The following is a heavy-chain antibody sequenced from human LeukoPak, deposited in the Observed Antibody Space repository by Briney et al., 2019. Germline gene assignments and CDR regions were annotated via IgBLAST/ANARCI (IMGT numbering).Heavy chain of an antibody. CDR3: ARRYYYNLGSFPFDF. D-gene: IGHD3-10*01. Sequence: SETLSLTCAVSGGPFSGYFWSWIRQSSGKGLEWIGEIHNSGTTNYNPSLNSRVTISEDTYKNQFYLNLSSVIAADTAVYYCARRYYYNLGSFPFDFWGQGTLVTVSS. CDR1: GGPFSGYF. CDR2: IHNSGTT. J-gene: IGHJ4*02. V-gene: IGHV4-34*01.